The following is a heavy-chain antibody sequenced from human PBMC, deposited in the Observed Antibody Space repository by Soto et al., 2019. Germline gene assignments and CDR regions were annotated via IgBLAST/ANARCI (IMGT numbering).Heavy chain of an antibody. CDR1: GGSFSGYY. D-gene: IGHD2-8*02. CDR3: ARDKITGLFDY. CDR2: ISHSGGT. J-gene: IGHJ4*02. Sequence: SETLSLTCAVYGGSFSGYYWSWIRQPPGKGLEWIGEISHSGGTYYSPSLKSRVTISEDTSKNQFSLKLTPVTAADTAVYYCARDKITGLFDYWGQGTLVTVSS. V-gene: IGHV4-34*01.